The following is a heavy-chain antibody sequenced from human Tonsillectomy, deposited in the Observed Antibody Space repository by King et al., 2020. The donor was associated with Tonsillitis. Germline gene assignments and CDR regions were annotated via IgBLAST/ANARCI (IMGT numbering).Heavy chain of an antibody. Sequence: VTLKESGPALVKPTQTLTLTCTFSGFSLSTSGMWVSWIRQPPGKALEWLALIDWDDDKYYSTSLKTRLTISKDTSKNQVVLTMTNMDPVDTATYYCARMMAGMGWFDPWGQGTLVTVSS. CDR1: GFSLSTSGMW. J-gene: IGHJ5*02. CDR2: IDWDDDK. V-gene: IGHV2-70*01. D-gene: IGHD5-24*01. CDR3: ARMMAGMGWFDP.